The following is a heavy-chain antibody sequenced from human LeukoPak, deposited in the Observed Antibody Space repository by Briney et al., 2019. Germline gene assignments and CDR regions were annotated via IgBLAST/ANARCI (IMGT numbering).Heavy chain of an antibody. CDR2: VHNTGTT. CDR3: ARQLTGTSQWTSDF. J-gene: IGHJ4*02. Sequence: PSETLSLTCSVYGGSISSNIHYWGWIRQPPGKGPEWIATVHNTGTTFYNPSLRSRVAISVDTSNNQFSLKLTSVTAADTAVYYCARQLTGTSQWTSDFWGQGALATVSS. D-gene: IGHD2-8*02. CDR1: GGSISSNIHY. V-gene: IGHV4-39*01.